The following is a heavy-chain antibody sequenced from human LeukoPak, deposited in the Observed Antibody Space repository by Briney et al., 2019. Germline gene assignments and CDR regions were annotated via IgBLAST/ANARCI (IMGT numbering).Heavy chain of an antibody. CDR2: ISGSGGST. V-gene: IGHV3-23*01. J-gene: IGHJ4*02. Sequence: PGRSLRLSCAASGFTFSSYAMSWVRQAPGKGLEWVSAISGSGGSTYYADSVKGRFTISRDNSKNTLYLQMNSLRAEDTAVYYCAKDRWYYGSGSYPFDYWGQGTLVTVSS. D-gene: IGHD3-10*01. CDR3: AKDRWYYGSGSYPFDY. CDR1: GFTFSSYA.